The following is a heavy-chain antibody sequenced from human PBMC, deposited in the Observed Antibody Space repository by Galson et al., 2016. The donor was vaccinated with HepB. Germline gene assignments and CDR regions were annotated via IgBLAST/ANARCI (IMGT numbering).Heavy chain of an antibody. CDR3: ARGNIIMIRWDHTGHWFDP. CDR1: GYTFVSHG. Sequence: SVKVSCKASGYTFVSHGISWVRQAPGQGLEWMGIINPSGAGTGYAQKFQGRVTMTRDTSTSTVYMELSSLKSGDTAVYYCARGNIIMIRWDHTGHWFDPWGQGTLVTVSS. D-gene: IGHD3-16*01. CDR2: INPSGAGT. J-gene: IGHJ5*02. V-gene: IGHV1-46*01.